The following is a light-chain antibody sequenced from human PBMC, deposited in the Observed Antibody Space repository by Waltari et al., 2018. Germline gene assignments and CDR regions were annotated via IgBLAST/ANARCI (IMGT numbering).Light chain of an antibody. V-gene: IGLV2-14*01. J-gene: IGLJ1*01. CDR1: SNDVGGYGY. CDR3: SSHTATVPHV. Sequence: QSALTQPASVSGSPGQSITISCTGTSNDVGGYGYVSWYQQYPGKAPKLIIYEVSYRPSGISTRLSGSKSGNTASLTISGLQAEDEADYYCSSHTATVPHVFGTGTRVTVV. CDR2: EVS.